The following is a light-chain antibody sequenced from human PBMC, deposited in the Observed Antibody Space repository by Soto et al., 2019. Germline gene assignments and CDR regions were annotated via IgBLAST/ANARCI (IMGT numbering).Light chain of an antibody. CDR1: QSLSSY. Sequence: EIVLTQSPATLSLSPGERATLSCRDSQSLSSYLAWYQQKPGQAPRLLIYDASNRATGIPARFSGSGSGTDFTLTISSLEPEDFAVYYCQQRSNWPITFGPGTRLEIK. J-gene: IGKJ5*01. CDR3: QQRSNWPIT. CDR2: DAS. V-gene: IGKV3-11*01.